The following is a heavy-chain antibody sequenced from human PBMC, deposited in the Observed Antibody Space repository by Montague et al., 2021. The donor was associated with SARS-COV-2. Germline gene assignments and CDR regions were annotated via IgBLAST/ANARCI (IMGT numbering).Heavy chain of an antibody. CDR3: ARDPRIVVVPAAFSFDP. D-gene: IGHD2-2*01. CDR2: ISYDGSNK. V-gene: IGHV3-30-3*01. J-gene: IGHJ5*02. CDR1: GFTFSSYA. Sequence: SLRLSCPASGFTFSSYAMHWVRQAPGKGLEWVAVISYDGSNKYYADSVKGRFTISRDNSKNTLYLQMNSLRAEDTAVYYCARDPRIVVVPAAFSFDPWGQGTLVTVSS.